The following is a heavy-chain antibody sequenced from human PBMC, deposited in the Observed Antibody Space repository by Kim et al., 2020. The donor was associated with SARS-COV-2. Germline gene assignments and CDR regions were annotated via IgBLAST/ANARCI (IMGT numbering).Heavy chain of an antibody. CDR2: IYSSGKT. J-gene: IGHJ6*02. V-gene: IGHV3-66*01. D-gene: IGHD3-10*01. Sequence: GGSLRLSCAASGFTVSDNYMSWVRQAPGKGLESVSYIYSSGKTEYADPVKGRFTISRDRSKNTLYLQMNSLTVEDTAVYYCATDSAGEVYYGSVDYYYNGLDVWGQGTTVTVSS. CDR1: GFTVSDNY. CDR3: ATDSAGEVYYGSVDYYYNGLDV.